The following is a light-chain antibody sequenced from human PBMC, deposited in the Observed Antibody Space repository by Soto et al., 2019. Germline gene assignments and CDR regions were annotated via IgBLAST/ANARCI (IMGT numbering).Light chain of an antibody. Sequence: EIVMTQSPATLSVSPGERATLSCRASQSVASNLAWYQQKRGQAPRLLIYGASTRATGIPARFSGSGSGTEFTLTISSLQSEDSAVYYCQQYNNGPRTFGQGTKVDIK. CDR3: QQYNNGPRT. V-gene: IGKV3-15*01. J-gene: IGKJ1*01. CDR2: GAS. CDR1: QSVASN.